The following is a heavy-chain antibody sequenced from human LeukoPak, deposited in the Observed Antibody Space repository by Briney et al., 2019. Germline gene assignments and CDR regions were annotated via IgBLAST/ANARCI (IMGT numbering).Heavy chain of an antibody. CDR1: GGSISSSTYY. J-gene: IGHJ6*02. D-gene: IGHD2-2*01. Sequence: KPPETLCLTCTVSGGSISSSTYYWSWIRQPPGKGLEWIGYIAYSGSTNYNPSLKSRVTMSVDTSKNQFSLKLSSVTAADTAVYYCARGVVPAAMPSYYYYGMDVWGQGTTDPVSS. CDR3: ARGVVPAAMPSYYYYGMDV. CDR2: IAYSGST. V-gene: IGHV4-61*05.